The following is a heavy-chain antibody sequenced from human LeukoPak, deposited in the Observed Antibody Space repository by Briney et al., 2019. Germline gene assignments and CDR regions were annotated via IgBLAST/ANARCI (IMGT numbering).Heavy chain of an antibody. CDR2: IKQDGSEK. Sequence: GGSLRLSCAASGFTFSSYWMSWVRQAPGKGLEWVANIKQDGSEKYNVDSVKGRFTISRDNAKNSLYLQMNSLRAEDTAVYYCARDYESGRDGYNGYYYYGMDVWGQGTTVTVSS. D-gene: IGHD5-24*01. CDR3: ARDYESGRDGYNGYYYYGMDV. J-gene: IGHJ6*02. V-gene: IGHV3-7*01. CDR1: GFTFSSYW.